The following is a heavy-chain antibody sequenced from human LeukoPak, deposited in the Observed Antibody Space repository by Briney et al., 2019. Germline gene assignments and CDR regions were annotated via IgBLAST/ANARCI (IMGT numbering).Heavy chain of an antibody. CDR1: GGSISSYY. CDR3: ARETPYGSGSYPFDY. V-gene: IGHV4-59*01. CDR2: IYNTGNT. J-gene: IGHJ4*02. D-gene: IGHD3-10*01. Sequence: PETLSLTCTVSGGSISSYYWNWIRQPPGKGLEWIGYIYNTGNTNNNPSLKSRVTISVDTSKNDFSLKLSSVTAADTAVYYCARETPYGSGSYPFDYWGQGILVTVSS.